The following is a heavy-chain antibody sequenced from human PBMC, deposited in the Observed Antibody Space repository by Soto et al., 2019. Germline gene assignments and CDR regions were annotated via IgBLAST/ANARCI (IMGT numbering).Heavy chain of an antibody. J-gene: IGHJ4*02. D-gene: IGHD6-13*01. CDR3: ARNSYSWSYYFDY. CDR1: DYHINSAYY. V-gene: IGHV4-38-2*02. CDR2: ISHSGNT. Sequence: SETLSLTCTVSDYHINSAYYWGCIRQPPGRGLEWIGSISHSGNTYYNPSLKSRVTMSVAASKNQFSLKLSSVTAADTAVYYCARNSYSWSYYFDYWGQGTLVTVSS.